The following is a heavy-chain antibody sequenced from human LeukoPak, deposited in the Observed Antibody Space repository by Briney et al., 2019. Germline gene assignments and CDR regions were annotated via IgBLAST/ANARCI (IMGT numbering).Heavy chain of an antibody. CDR3: VRKASYYDSSEDGYFDL. CDR2: ISSSGGTT. Sequence: GGSLRLSCAASGFTFSSYAMTWVRQAPGKGLEWVSGISSSGGTTYHADSVKGRFTISRDNSKNTLYLQMNSLRAGDTAVYYCVRKASYYDSSEDGYFDLWGRGTLVTVSS. J-gene: IGHJ2*01. V-gene: IGHV3-23*01. CDR1: GFTFSSYA. D-gene: IGHD3-22*01.